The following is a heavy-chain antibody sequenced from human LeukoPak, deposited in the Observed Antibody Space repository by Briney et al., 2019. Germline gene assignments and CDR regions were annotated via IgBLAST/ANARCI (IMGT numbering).Heavy chain of an antibody. CDR2: INSDGSST. D-gene: IGHD3-3*01. Sequence: GGSLRLSCAASGFTFSSYAVTWVRQAPGEGLVWVSRINSDGSSTSYADSVKGRFTISRDNAKNALYLQMNSLRAEDTAIYYCARGSQWSGYYNYWGQGTLVTVSS. V-gene: IGHV3-74*01. CDR1: GFTFSSYA. J-gene: IGHJ4*02. CDR3: ARGSQWSGYYNY.